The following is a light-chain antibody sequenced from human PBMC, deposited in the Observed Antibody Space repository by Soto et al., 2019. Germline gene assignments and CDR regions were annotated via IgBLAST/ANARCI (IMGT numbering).Light chain of an antibody. Sequence: AIQMTQSPSSLSASVGDRVTITCRASQGIRNDLGWYQQKPGKAPKLRIYAASSLQSGVPSRFSGSGSGTDFTLTISSLQPEDFAPYYCLQDYNFPRTFGQGTKVEIK. CDR2: AAS. CDR3: LQDYNFPRT. J-gene: IGKJ1*01. V-gene: IGKV1-6*01. CDR1: QGIRND.